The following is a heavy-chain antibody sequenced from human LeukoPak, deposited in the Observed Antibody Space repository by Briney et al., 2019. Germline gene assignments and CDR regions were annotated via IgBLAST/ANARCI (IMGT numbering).Heavy chain of an antibody. CDR1: GFTFRSFA. Sequence: GGSLRLSCAASGFTFRSFAMSWVRQAPGKGLEWVSSLSGSGGSTYYADSVKGRFTISRDNSKNTLYLQMNSLRVEDTAVYYCAKDPHTGYSFAYWGQGTLVTVSS. J-gene: IGHJ4*02. V-gene: IGHV3-23*01. D-gene: IGHD5-18*01. CDR3: AKDPHTGYSFAY. CDR2: LSGSGGST.